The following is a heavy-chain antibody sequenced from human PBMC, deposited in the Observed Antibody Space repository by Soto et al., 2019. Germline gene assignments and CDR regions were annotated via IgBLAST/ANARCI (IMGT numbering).Heavy chain of an antibody. J-gene: IGHJ4*02. CDR1: GGSFRGYF. D-gene: IGHD3-16*01. CDR2: INDSGST. V-gene: IGHV4-34*01. Sequence: SETLSLTCAVSGGSFRGYFWSWIRQSPDKGLEWIGEINDSGSTYYNPSFKSRLTISVDTSKSQISLTLTSVTAADSAVYYCQGGDFWGQGTRITVSS. CDR3: QGGDF.